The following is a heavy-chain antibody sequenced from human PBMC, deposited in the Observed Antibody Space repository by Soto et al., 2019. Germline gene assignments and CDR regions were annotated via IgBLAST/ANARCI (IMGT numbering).Heavy chain of an antibody. CDR2: LGFDGGGR. V-gene: IGHV3-33*01. J-gene: IGHJ6*02. CDR3: AREPVGPDYAMDV. CDR1: GFDFVGYG. D-gene: IGHD1-26*01. Sequence: GGSLNPSFEAFGFDFVGYGMTWARRTPGKGLEWVAVLGFDGGGRYYADSVKGRFTISRDNSKKMLYLQMDSLRAEDTALYYCAREPVGPDYAMDVWGQGTTVTVSS.